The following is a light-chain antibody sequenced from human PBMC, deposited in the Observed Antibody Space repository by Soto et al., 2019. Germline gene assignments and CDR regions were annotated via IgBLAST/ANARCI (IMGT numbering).Light chain of an antibody. V-gene: IGKV1-39*01. CDR2: AAY. J-gene: IGKJ5*01. CDR3: QQSYSTPIT. CDR1: QSFSSH. Sequence: DIQMTQSPSSLSASVGDRVTITCRASQSFSSHLNWYQQKPGKAPKLLIYAAYSLQSGVPSRFSGSGSGTDFTLTISSLQPEDFATYYCQQSYSTPITFGQGTRLEMK.